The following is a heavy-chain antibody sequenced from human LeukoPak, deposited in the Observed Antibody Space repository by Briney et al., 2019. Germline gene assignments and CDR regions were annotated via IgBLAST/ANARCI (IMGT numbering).Heavy chain of an antibody. V-gene: IGHV1-69*06. CDR1: GGTFSSYA. CDR2: IIPIFGTA. Sequence: GASVKVSCKASGGTFSSYAISWVRQALGQGLEWMGGIIPIFGTANYAQKFQGRVTITADKSTSTAYMELSSLRSEDTAVYYCARARGAAAGLDFDCWCQGTLVTVSS. D-gene: IGHD6-13*01. CDR3: ARARGAAAGLDFDC. J-gene: IGHJ4*02.